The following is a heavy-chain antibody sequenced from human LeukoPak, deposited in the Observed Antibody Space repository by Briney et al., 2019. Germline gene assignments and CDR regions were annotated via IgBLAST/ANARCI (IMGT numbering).Heavy chain of an antibody. D-gene: IGHD3-10*01. CDR3: GFTSFGELPIPLPVDY. CDR2: INAGNGNT. CDR1: GYTFTSYA. Sequence: ASVKVSCKASGYTFTSYAMHWVRQAPGQRLEWMGWINAGNGNTKYSQEFQGRVTITRDTSASTAYMELSSLRSEDMAVYYCGFTSFGELPIPLPVDYWGQGTLVTVSS. J-gene: IGHJ4*02. V-gene: IGHV1-3*03.